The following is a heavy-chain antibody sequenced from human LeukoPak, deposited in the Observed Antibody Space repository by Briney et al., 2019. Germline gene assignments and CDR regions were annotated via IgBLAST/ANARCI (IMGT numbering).Heavy chain of an antibody. Sequence: SETLSLTCAVYGGSFIGFHWNWIRQPPGKGLEWIGDINHSGSTNYNPSLKSRVTISVDTSKNQISLKVRSVTAADTAVYYCARTTEDCSSTSCYQYWFDPWGQGTLVTVSS. CDR2: INHSGST. D-gene: IGHD2-2*01. V-gene: IGHV4-34*01. J-gene: IGHJ5*02. CDR3: ARTTEDCSSTSCYQYWFDP. CDR1: GGSFIGFH.